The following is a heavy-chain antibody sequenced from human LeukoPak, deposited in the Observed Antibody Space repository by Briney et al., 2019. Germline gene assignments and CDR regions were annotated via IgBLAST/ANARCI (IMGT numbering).Heavy chain of an antibody. CDR3: ATEYYYDSSGYLNYYYGMDV. D-gene: IGHD3-22*01. CDR2: FDPEDGET. CDR1: GYTLTELS. V-gene: IGHV1-24*01. Sequence: ASVKVSCKVSGYTLTELSMHWVRQAPGKGLEWMGGFDPEDGETIYAQKFQGRVTMTEDTSTDTAYMELSSLRSEDMAVYYCATEYYYDSSGYLNYYYGMDVWGQGTTVTVSS. J-gene: IGHJ6*02.